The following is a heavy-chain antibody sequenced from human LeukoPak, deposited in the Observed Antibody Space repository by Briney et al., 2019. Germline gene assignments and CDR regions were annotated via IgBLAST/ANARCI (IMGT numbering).Heavy chain of an antibody. CDR2: ISRGIGTI. J-gene: IGHJ5*02. CDR1: GFTFNTHS. Sequence: GGSLRLSCAVSGFTFNTHSMKWVRQAPGKGLEWIAYISRGIGTIHYADSVKGRFTISRDNSKNTLYLQMNSLRAEDTAVYYCASSSGYLILDPWGQGTLVTVSS. V-gene: IGHV3-48*01. D-gene: IGHD3-22*01. CDR3: ASSSGYLILDP.